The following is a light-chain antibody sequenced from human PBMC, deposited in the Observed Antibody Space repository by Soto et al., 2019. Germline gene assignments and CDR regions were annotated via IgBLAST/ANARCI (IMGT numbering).Light chain of an antibody. CDR2: GAS. V-gene: IGKV3-15*01. CDR3: QQYNTWPPT. Sequence: EIVMTQSPATLSVSPGERATLSCRASQSVSSNLAWYQQKPGQAPRLLIYGASTRTTAIPARFSGSGSGTEFTLTISSLQSEDFAVYYCQQYNTWPPTFGQGTRLEIK. J-gene: IGKJ5*01. CDR1: QSVSSN.